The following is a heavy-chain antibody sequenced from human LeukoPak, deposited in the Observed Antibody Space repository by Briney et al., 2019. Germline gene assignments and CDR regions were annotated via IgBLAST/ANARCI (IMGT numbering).Heavy chain of an antibody. D-gene: IGHD6-13*01. CDR2: IIPIFGTA. CDR1: GYTFTSYA. V-gene: IGHV1-69*05. J-gene: IGHJ4*02. Sequence: GASVKVSCKASGYTFTSYAMSWVRQAPGQGLEWMGGIIPIFGTANYAQKFQGRVTITTDESTSTAYMELSSLRSEDTAVYYCARGGIAAAGLLDYWGQGTLVTVSS. CDR3: ARGGIAAAGLLDY.